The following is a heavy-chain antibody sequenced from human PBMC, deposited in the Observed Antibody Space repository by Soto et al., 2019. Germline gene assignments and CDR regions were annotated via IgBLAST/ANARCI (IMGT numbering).Heavy chain of an antibody. CDR3: ARDVKWEPTDYYYYGMDV. D-gene: IGHD1-26*01. J-gene: IGHJ6*02. V-gene: IGHV3-64*01. CDR2: ISSNGVGK. CDR1: GFTLSGYA. Sequence: GGPLRLSCAASGFTLSGYAMDWVRQAPGKGLEWVSGISSNGVGKYYANSVQGRFTISRDNSKNTVYLQMGSLRAEDTAVYYCARDVKWEPTDYYYYGMDVWGQGTTVTVSS.